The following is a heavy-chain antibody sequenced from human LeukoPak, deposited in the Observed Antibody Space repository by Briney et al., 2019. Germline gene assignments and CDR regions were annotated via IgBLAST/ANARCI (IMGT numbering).Heavy chain of an antibody. Sequence: PGGSLRLSCAASGFTFDDYAMHWVRHAPGKGLEWVSGISWISGSIGYADSVKGRFTISRDNAKNSLYLQMNSLRAEDMALYYCAKAGSGSTGSAFDIWGQGTMVTVSS. D-gene: IGHD3-10*01. J-gene: IGHJ3*02. CDR2: ISWISGSI. CDR3: AKAGSGSTGSAFDI. CDR1: GFTFDDYA. V-gene: IGHV3-9*03.